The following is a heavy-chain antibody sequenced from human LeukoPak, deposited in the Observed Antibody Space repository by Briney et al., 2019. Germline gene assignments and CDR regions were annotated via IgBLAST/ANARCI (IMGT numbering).Heavy chain of an antibody. V-gene: IGHV3-9*01. J-gene: IGHJ4*02. CDR1: GFTFGSYE. CDR2: ISWNSGSI. Sequence: GGSLRLSCAASGFTFGSYEMNWVRQAPGKGLEWVSGISWNSGSIGYADSVKGRFTISRDNAKNSLYLQMNSLRAEDTALYYCAKGYRKGRWLPLDYWGQGTLVTVSS. CDR3: AKGYRKGRWLPLDY. D-gene: IGHD5-24*01.